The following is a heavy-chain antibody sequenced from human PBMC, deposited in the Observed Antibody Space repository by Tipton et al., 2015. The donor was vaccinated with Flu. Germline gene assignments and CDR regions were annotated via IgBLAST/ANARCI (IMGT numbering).Heavy chain of an antibody. CDR2: IKGDGTST. Sequence: SLRLSCAASGFTFSDYWMHWVRQGPGKGLVWVSRIKGDGTSTSYADFVRGRFTISRDNAKNTVSLEMSGLGDEDTAVYYCARGPHGPATPFIDYWGQGTLVTVPS. J-gene: IGHJ4*01. CDR3: ARGPHGPATPFIDY. CDR1: GFTFSDYW. V-gene: IGHV3-74*01.